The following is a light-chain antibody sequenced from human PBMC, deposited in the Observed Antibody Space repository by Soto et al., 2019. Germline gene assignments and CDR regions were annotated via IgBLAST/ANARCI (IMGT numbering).Light chain of an antibody. V-gene: IGLV1-44*01. J-gene: IGLJ2*01. Sequence: QSVLTQPPSASGTPGQRVTISCSGSNSNVGRNAVSWYQQLPGTAPKLLMYTNNQRPSGVPDRISGSRSGTSASLAISGLQSEDEGDYYCAAWDDSLRRLVFGGGTKVTVL. CDR3: AAWDDSLRRLV. CDR1: NSNVGRNA. CDR2: TNN.